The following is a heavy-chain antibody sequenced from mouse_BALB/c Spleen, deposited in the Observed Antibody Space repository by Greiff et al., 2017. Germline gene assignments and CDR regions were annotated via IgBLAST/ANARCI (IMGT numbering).Heavy chain of an antibody. J-gene: IGHJ3*01. CDR2: IYPGDGDT. D-gene: IGHD1-1*01. CDR1: GYAFSSYW. Sequence: VKLVESGAELVRPGSSVKISCKASGYAFSSYWMNWVKQRPGQGLEWIGQIYPGDGDTNYNGKFKGKATLTADKSSSTAYMQLSSLTSEDSAVYFCARGLTNYGSSYFAYWGQGTLVTVSA. CDR3: ARGLTNYGSSYFAY. V-gene: IGHV1-80*01.